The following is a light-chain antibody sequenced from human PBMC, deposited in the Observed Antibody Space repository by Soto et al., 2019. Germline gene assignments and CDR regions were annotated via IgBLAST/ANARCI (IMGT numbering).Light chain of an antibody. V-gene: IGKV1-5*01. CDR3: QQYNDWPPA. Sequence: DIQMTQSPSTLSASVGYRVTITCRASQSISSWLAWYQQKPGKAPKLLIYDASSLESGVPSRFRGSGSGTEFTLTIDSLQSEDFAVYYCQQYNDWPPAFGGGTKVDIK. CDR2: DAS. CDR1: QSISSW. J-gene: IGKJ4*01.